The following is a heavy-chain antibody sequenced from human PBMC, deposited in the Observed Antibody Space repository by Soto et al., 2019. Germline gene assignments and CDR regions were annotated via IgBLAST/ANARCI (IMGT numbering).Heavy chain of an antibody. CDR1: GGSISSGDYY. Sequence: SETLSLTCTVSGGSISSGDYYWSWIRQPPGKGLEWIGYIYYSGSTYYNPSLKSRVTISVDTSKNQFSLKLSSVTAADTAVYYCARSRAIVGAESSYFDYWGQGTLVTVSS. D-gene: IGHD1-26*01. CDR2: IYYSGST. J-gene: IGHJ4*02. CDR3: ARSRAIVGAESSYFDY. V-gene: IGHV4-30-4*01.